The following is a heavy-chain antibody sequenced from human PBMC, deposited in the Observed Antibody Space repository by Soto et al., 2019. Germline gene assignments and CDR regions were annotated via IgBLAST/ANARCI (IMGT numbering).Heavy chain of an antibody. J-gene: IGHJ5*02. CDR3: ARDRRLSSGYYPYWFDP. V-gene: IGHV1-69*14. CDR2: SIPIFGTA. Sequence: QVQLVQSGAEVKKPGSSVKVSCKASGGTFSNYAISWVRQAPGQGLEWMGGSIPIFGTANYAQKFQGRVTITEDKSTSTAYRELSSLRTEATAVYYCARDRRLSSGYYPYWFDPWGQGTLVTVSS. CDR1: GGTFSNYA. D-gene: IGHD3-22*01.